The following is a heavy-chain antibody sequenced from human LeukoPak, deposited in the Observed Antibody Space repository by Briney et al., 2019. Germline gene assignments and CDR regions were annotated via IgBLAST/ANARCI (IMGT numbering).Heavy chain of an antibody. V-gene: IGHV3-48*01. CDR1: GFTFSSYS. CDR3: ARVPSTVTTEYYYYYMDV. D-gene: IGHD4-11*01. J-gene: IGHJ6*03. CDR2: ISSSSTI. Sequence: GGSLRLSCAASGFTFSSYSMNWVRQAPGKGLEWVSYISSSSTIYYADSVKGRFTISRDNAKNSLYLQMNSLRAEDTAAYYCARVPSTVTTEYYYYYMDVWGKGTTVTVSS.